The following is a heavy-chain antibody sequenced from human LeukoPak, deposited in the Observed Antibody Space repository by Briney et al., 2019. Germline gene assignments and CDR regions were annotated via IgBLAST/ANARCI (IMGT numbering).Heavy chain of an antibody. CDR1: GFTFSSYG. D-gene: IGHD3-3*01. CDR3: AKVPGEHTRYYDFWSGYPDY. V-gene: IGHV3-30*02. CDR2: IRYDGSNK. Sequence: PGGSLRLSCAASGFTFSSYGMHWVRQAPGKGLEWVAFIRYDGSNKYYADSVKGRFTISRDNSKNTLYLQMNSLRAEDTAVYYCAKVPGEHTRYYDFWSGYPDYWGQGTLVTVSS. J-gene: IGHJ4*02.